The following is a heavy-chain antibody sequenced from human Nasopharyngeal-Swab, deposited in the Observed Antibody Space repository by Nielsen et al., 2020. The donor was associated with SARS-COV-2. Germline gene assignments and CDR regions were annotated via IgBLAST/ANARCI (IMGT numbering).Heavy chain of an antibody. CDR3: VKARITIFGVVISSYYYYGMDV. CDR2: IKQDGSEK. V-gene: IGHV3-7*01. Sequence: GGSLRLSCAASGFTFSSYWMSWVRQAPGKGLEWVANIKQDGSEKYYVDSVKGRFTISRDNAKNSLYLQMSSLRAEDTAVYYCVKARITIFGVVISSYYYYGMDVWGQGTTVTVSS. D-gene: IGHD3-3*01. J-gene: IGHJ6*02. CDR1: GFTFSSYW.